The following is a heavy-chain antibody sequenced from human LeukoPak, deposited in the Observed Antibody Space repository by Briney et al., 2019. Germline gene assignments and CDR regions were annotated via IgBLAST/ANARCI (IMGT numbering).Heavy chain of an antibody. D-gene: IGHD5-18*01. J-gene: IGHJ4*02. CDR3: AHRYPALGFDY. Sequence: SGPTLVKPTQTLTLTCTFSGFSLNTNGLGVGWIRQPPGKALEWLALIYWDDDKRYSPSLKSRLTITKDTSKNQVVLTMTDMDPVDTATYYCAHRYPALGFDYWGQGTLVIVSS. CDR1: GFSLNTNGLG. V-gene: IGHV2-5*02. CDR2: IYWDDDK.